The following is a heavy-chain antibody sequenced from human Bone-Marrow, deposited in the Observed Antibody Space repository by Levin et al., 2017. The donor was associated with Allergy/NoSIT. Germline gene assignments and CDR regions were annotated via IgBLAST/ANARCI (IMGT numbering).Heavy chain of an antibody. J-gene: IGHJ3*02. V-gene: IGHV3-74*01. Sequence: GSLRLSCAASGFTFTNYWMHWVRQAPGKGLVWVSRVNVDGSSTIYAGSVRGRFTISRDNAKNTLFLQMNSLRAEDTAVYFCARGGGDHAFDIWGQGTMVTVSS. CDR3: ARGGGDHAFDI. D-gene: IGHD2-21*01. CDR2: VNVDGSST. CDR1: GFTFTNYW.